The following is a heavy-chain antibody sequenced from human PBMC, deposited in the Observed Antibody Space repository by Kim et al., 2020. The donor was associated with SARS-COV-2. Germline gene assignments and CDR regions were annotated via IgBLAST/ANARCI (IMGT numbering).Heavy chain of an antibody. CDR3: ARDGIAVAGTKGYYYYGMDV. V-gene: IGHV1-69*13. Sequence: SVKVSCKASGGTFSSYAISWVRQAPGQGLEWMGGIIPIFGTANYAQKFQGRVTITADESTSTAYMELSSLRSEDTAVYYCARDGIAVAGTKGYYYYGMDVLGQGTTVTVSS. D-gene: IGHD6-19*01. J-gene: IGHJ6*02. CDR2: IIPIFGTA. CDR1: GGTFSSYA.